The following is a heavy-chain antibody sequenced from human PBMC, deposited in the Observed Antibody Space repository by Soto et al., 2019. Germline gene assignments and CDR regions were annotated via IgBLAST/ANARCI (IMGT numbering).Heavy chain of an antibody. J-gene: IGHJ3*02. CDR2: ISWNSGSI. D-gene: IGHD5-12*01. CDR3: AKDIYSGYDDAFDI. CDR1: GFTFDDYA. Sequence: SLRLSCAASGFTFDDYAMHWVRQAPGKGLEWVSGISWNSGSIGYADSVKGRFTISRDNAKNSLYLQMNSLRAEDTALYYCAKDIYSGYDDAFDIWGQGTMVTVSS. V-gene: IGHV3-9*01.